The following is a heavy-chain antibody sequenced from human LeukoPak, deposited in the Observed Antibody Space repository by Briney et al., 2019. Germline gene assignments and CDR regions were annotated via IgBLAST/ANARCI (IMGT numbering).Heavy chain of an antibody. V-gene: IGHV4-30-2*01. D-gene: IGHD3-16*02. CDR1: GGSISSGGYY. CDR3: ARAMITFGGVIVSREAFDI. J-gene: IGHJ3*02. CDR2: IYHSGST. Sequence: PSETLSLTCTVSGGSISSGGYYWSWIRQPPGKGLEWIGYIYHSGSTYYNPSLKSRVTISVDTSKNQLSLKLSSVTAADTAVYYCARAMITFGGVIVSREAFDIWGQGTMVTVSS.